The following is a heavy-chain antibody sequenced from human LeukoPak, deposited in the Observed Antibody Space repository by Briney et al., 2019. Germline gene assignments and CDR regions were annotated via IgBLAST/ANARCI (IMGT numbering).Heavy chain of an antibody. Sequence: GGSLRLSCAASGFTFSNYAMSWVRQAPGKGLEWVSSISGSGGSTYYADSVKGRFTISRDNSKNTLYLQMNSLRAEDTAVYYCAKDLYGDYWADAFDIWGQGTMVTVSS. CDR3: AKDLYGDYWADAFDI. CDR1: GFTFSNYA. CDR2: ISGSGGST. D-gene: IGHD4-17*01. J-gene: IGHJ3*02. V-gene: IGHV3-23*01.